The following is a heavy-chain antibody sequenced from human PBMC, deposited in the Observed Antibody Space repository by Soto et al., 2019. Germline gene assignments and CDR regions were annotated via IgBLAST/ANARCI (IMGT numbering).Heavy chain of an antibody. CDR2: INAYTGNT. V-gene: IGHV1-18*04. CDR1: GYTFTSYG. CDR3: ARSWVTGKGGMDV. D-gene: IGHD3-16*01. Sequence: QVQLVQSGAEVKKPGASVKVSCKASGYTFTSYGFSWVRQAPGQGLEWMGWINAYTGNTNYAQKFQGRVTMTTDTSTSTAHMERGSLISDATAVYYCARSWVTGKGGMDVWGQGTTVTVSS. J-gene: IGHJ6*02.